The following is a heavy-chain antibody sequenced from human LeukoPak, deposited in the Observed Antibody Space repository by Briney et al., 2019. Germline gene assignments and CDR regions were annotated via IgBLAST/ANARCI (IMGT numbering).Heavy chain of an antibody. CDR3: ARHYYDSSGGLDS. CDR2: ISSSGTTV. V-gene: IGHV3-48*02. J-gene: IGHJ4*02. D-gene: IGHD3-22*01. Sequence: PGGSLRLSCAASGFTFSGYSMNWVRQAPGKGLEWVSYISSSGTTVYYADSVKGRFTISRDNAKNSLYLQMNSLRDEDTAVYYCARHYYDSSGGLDSWGQGTLVTVSS. CDR1: GFTFSGYS.